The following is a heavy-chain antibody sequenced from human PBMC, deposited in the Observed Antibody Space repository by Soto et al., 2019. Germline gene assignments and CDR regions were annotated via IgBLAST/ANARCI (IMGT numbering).Heavy chain of an antibody. D-gene: IGHD3-3*01. V-gene: IGHV3-7*01. CDR3: TRDTKLTIFGVSVMDV. J-gene: IGHJ6*03. Sequence: GGSLRLSCAASGFTFSSYWMSWVRQAPGKGLEWVANIKQDGSEKYYVDSVKGRFTLSRDNAKNSLYLQMNSLRTEDAAVYYCTRDTKLTIFGVSVMDVWGKGTTVTVSS. CDR2: IKQDGSEK. CDR1: GFTFSSYW.